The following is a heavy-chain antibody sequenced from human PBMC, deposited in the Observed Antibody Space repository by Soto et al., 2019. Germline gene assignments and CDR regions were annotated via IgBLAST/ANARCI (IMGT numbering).Heavy chain of an antibody. J-gene: IGHJ3*02. Sequence: QVQLQESGPGLVKPSQTLSVTCTVSGGSLSSDNFFWSWVRQHPETGLEWVGYIYHTGAAYYNPSHKGRRTISLVTSKNRLSLSLISVTAADTAVYYCAREIISPATSDAFDIWGQGTMVTVSS. CDR1: GGSLSSDNFF. V-gene: IGHV4-31*03. CDR2: IYHTGAA. D-gene: IGHD1-26*01. CDR3: AREIISPATSDAFDI.